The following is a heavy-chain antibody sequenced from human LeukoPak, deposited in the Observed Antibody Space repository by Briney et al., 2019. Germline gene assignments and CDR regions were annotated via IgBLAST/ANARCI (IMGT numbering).Heavy chain of an antibody. D-gene: IGHD4-17*01. CDR1: GGSISSSNW. CDR2: IYHSGST. J-gene: IGHJ4*02. V-gene: IGHV4-4*02. Sequence: SETLSLTCTVSGGSISSSNWWSWVRQPPGKGLEWIGEIYHSGSTNYNPSLKSRVTISVDKSKNQFPLKLSSVTAADTAVYYCARVHYGDYDFSYWGQGTLVTVSS. CDR3: ARVHYGDYDFSY.